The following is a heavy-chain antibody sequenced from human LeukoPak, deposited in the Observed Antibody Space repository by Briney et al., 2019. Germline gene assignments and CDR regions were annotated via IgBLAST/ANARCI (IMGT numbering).Heavy chain of an antibody. CDR3: AKVSGVDTVIYYFDY. CDR1: GYTFTSYY. J-gene: IGHJ4*02. Sequence: GASVKVSCKASGYTFTSYYMHWVRQAPGQGLEWMGIINPSGGSTSYAQKFQGRVTMTRDMSTSTVYMELSSLRSEDTAVYYCAKVSGVDTVIYYFDYWGQGTLVTVSS. D-gene: IGHD5-18*01. CDR2: INPSGGST. V-gene: IGHV1-46*01.